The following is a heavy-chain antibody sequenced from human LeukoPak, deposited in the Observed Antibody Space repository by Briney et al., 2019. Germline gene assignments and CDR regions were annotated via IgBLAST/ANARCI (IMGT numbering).Heavy chain of an antibody. Sequence: SETLSLTCTVSGGSISSNTYYWGWIRQPPGKGLEWIGSIYYSGSTYYNPSLKSRVTISIDTSKNQFSLKLSSVTAADTAVYYCARVGDYGTTKTDDYWGQRTLVTVSS. V-gene: IGHV4-39*07. CDR2: IYYSGST. D-gene: IGHD4-17*01. CDR1: GGSISSNTYY. CDR3: ARVGDYGTTKTDDY. J-gene: IGHJ4*02.